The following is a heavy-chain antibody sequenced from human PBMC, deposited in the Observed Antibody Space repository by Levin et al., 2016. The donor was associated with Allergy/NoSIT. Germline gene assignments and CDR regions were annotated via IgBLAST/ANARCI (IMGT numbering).Heavy chain of an antibody. CDR1: GGTFSSYA. CDR2: IIPILGIA. Sequence: SVKVSCKASGGTFSSYAISWVRQAPGQGLEWMGRIIPILGIANYAQKFQGRVTITADKSTSTAYMELSSLRSEDTAVYYCARDGTHWRGYNWFDPWGQGTLVTVSS. CDR3: ARDGTHWRGYNWFDP. V-gene: IGHV1-69*04. D-gene: IGHD1-1*01. J-gene: IGHJ5*02.